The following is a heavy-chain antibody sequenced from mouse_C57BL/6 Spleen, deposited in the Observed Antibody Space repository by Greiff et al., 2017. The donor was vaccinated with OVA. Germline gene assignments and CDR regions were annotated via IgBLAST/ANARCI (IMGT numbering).Heavy chain of an antibody. CDR3: ARSRTGTHYFDY. J-gene: IGHJ2*01. CDR1: GYAFSSSW. V-gene: IGHV1-82*01. CDR2: IYPGDGDT. D-gene: IGHD4-1*01. Sequence: QVQLKQSGPELVKPGASVKISCKASGYAFSSSWMNWVKQRPGKGLEWIGRIYPGDGDTNYNGKFKGKATLTADKSSSTAYMQLSSLTSEDSAVYFCARSRTGTHYFDYWGQGTTLTVSS.